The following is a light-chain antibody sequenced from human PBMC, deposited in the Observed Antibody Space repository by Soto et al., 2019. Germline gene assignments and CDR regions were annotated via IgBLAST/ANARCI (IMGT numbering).Light chain of an antibody. CDR2: RNN. CDR3: AAWDDSLSAGV. J-gene: IGLJ3*02. V-gene: IGLV1-47*01. CDR1: SSNIGRNY. Sequence: QSVLTQAPSASGTPGQRVTISCSGSSSNIGRNYVYWYQQFPGTAPKLLIYRNNQRPSGVPDRFSGSKSGTSASLAISGLRSEDEADYYCAAWDDSLSAGVFGGGTKLTVL.